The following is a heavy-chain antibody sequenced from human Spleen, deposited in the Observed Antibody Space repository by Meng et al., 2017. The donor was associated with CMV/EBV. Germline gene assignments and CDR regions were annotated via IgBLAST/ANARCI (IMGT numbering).Heavy chain of an antibody. J-gene: IGHJ4*02. V-gene: IGHV3-30*04. CDR2: ISYDGSNK. D-gene: IGHD3/OR15-3a*01. CDR1: GFTFSSDA. Sequence: PACAASGFTFSSDAMHWVRQAPGQGLEWVALISYDGSNKYYTDSAKGRFTISRDNSKNTLYLQMNSLRADDTAVYYCARDRTEYFDYWGQGTLVTVSS. CDR3: ARDRTEYFDY.